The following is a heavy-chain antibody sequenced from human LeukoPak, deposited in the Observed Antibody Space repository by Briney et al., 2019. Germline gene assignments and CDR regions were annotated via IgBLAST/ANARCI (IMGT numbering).Heavy chain of an antibody. Sequence: SQTLSLTCAISGDSVSSNSAAWNWIRQSPSRGLEWLGRTYYRSKWYNDYAVSVKSRITINPDTSKNQFSLQLNSVTPEDTAVYYCARGGLWFGELLYLSEAPYFDYWGQGTLVTVSS. V-gene: IGHV6-1*01. CDR2: TYYRSKWYN. J-gene: IGHJ4*02. CDR3: ARGGLWFGELLYLSEAPYFDY. D-gene: IGHD3-10*01. CDR1: GDSVSSNSAA.